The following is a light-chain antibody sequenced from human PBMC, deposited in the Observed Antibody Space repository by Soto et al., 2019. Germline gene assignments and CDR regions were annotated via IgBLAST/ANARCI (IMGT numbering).Light chain of an antibody. J-gene: IGLJ3*02. CDR3: SSYAGRNTWV. Sequence: QSALTQPPSASGSPGQSVTISCTGTSSDVGGYNYVSWYQQHPGKAPKLIISEVSRRPSGVPDRFSGSKSGNTASLTVSGLQAEDEADYYCSSYAGRNTWVFGGGTKLTVL. CDR2: EVS. V-gene: IGLV2-8*01. CDR1: SSDVGGYNY.